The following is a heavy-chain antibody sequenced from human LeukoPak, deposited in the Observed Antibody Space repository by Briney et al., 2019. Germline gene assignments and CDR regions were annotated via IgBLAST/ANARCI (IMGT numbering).Heavy chain of an antibody. CDR3: ARGRNRVDY. Sequence: SETLSLTCAVYGGSFSGYYWSWIRQPPGKGLEWIGEINHSGSTNYNPSLKSRVTISVDTSKNQFSLKLSSVTAADTAMYYCARGRNRVDYWGQGTLVTVSS. CDR1: GGSFSGYY. CDR2: INHSGST. D-gene: IGHD1-14*01. V-gene: IGHV4-34*01. J-gene: IGHJ4*02.